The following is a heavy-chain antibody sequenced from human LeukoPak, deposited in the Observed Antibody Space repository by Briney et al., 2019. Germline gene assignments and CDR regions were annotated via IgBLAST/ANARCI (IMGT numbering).Heavy chain of an antibody. CDR3: TRGPRGYYFDY. CDR2: MNPNNGGT. CDR1: GYTFTGYH. D-gene: IGHD3-10*01. Sequence: GASVKVSCKASGYTFTGYHMHWVRQAPGQGPEWMGWMNPNNGGTHYAQKFQGRVNMTRDTSIRTAYMELSSLRSDDTAVYYCTRGPRGYYFDYWGQGTLVTVSS. J-gene: IGHJ4*02. V-gene: IGHV1-2*02.